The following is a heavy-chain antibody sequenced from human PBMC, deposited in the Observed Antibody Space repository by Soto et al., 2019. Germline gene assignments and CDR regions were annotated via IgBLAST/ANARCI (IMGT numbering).Heavy chain of an antibody. V-gene: IGHV1-18*01. D-gene: IGHD3-10*01. J-gene: IGHJ6*02. CDR1: GYTFTSYG. Sequence: ASVKVSCKASGYTFTSYGISWVRQAPGQGLEWMGWISAYNGNTNYAQKLQGRVTMTTDPSTRTAYMELRSLRSDDTAVYYCARMSAVRGGGYGMDVWGQGTTVTVSS. CDR3: ARMSAVRGGGYGMDV. CDR2: ISAYNGNT.